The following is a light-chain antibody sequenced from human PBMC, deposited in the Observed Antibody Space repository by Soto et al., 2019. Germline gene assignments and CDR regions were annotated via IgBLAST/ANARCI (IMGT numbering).Light chain of an antibody. V-gene: IGKV1-5*01. Sequence: DIQMTQSPSSVSASVGDRVTITCRASQTISTWMAWYQQKPGKAPKLLVYDAFTLQSGVASRFSGSGSGTEFTLIISGLQSEDFATYYCQQYLNVPLTFGQGTRLEIK. CDR2: DAF. CDR1: QTISTW. CDR3: QQYLNVPLT. J-gene: IGKJ5*01.